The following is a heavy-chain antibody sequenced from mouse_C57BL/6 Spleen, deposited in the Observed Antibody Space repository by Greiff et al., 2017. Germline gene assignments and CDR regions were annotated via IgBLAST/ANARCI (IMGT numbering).Heavy chain of an antibody. J-gene: IGHJ2*01. Sequence: VQLQQSGPELVKPGASVKISCKASGYAFSSSWMNWVKQRPGKGLEWIGRIYPGDGDTTYNGKFKGKATLTADKSSSTAYMQLSSLTSEDSAVYFCAREGNSNYFHDWGQGTTLTVSS. CDR2: IYPGDGDT. CDR3: AREGNSNYFHD. D-gene: IGHD2-5*01. CDR1: GYAFSSSW. V-gene: IGHV1-82*01.